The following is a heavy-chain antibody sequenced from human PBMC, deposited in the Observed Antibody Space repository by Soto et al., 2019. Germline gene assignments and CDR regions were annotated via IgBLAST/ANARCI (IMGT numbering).Heavy chain of an antibody. CDR3: ARHSPLGSGSYPFDY. D-gene: IGHD3-10*01. Sequence: PSETLSLTCTVSGGSISSGYYYWSWIRQPPGKGLEWIGYIYYSGSTSYNPSLESRVTISVDTSKNQFSLKLSSVTAADTAMYYCARHSPLGSGSYPFDYWGQGTLVTVSS. CDR2: IYYSGST. J-gene: IGHJ4*02. V-gene: IGHV4-61*01. CDR1: GGSISSGYYY.